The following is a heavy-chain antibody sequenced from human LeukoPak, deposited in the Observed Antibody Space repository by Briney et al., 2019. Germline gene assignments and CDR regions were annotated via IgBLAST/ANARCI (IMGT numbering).Heavy chain of an antibody. D-gene: IGHD4-11*01. CDR2: ISYDGSNK. CDR1: GFTFSSYG. Sequence: GGSLRLSCAASGFTFSSYGMHWVRQAPGKGLEGVAFISYDGSNKYYADSVKGRFTISRDNSKNTLYLQMNSLRAEDTAVYYCAKIGLLMTTVTTKVDYWGQGTLVTVSS. CDR3: AKIGLLMTTVTTKVDY. J-gene: IGHJ4*02. V-gene: IGHV3-30*18.